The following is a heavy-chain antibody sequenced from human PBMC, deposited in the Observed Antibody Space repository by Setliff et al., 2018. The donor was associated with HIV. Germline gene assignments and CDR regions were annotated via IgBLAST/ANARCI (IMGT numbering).Heavy chain of an antibody. D-gene: IGHD3-10*01. Sequence: SETLSLTCAVYGGSFSNYYWSWIRQTPGEGPEWIGEINHSEITKYNPSLESRVTISLDTSKSQFSLKLTSVTAADTSVYYCARKGVDLYFGVDAFDMWGQGTMVTVSS. CDR1: GGSFSNYY. CDR2: INHSEIT. V-gene: IGHV4-34*01. J-gene: IGHJ3*02. CDR3: ARKGVDLYFGVDAFDM.